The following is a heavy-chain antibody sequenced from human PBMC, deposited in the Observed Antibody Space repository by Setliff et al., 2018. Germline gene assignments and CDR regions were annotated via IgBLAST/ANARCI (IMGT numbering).Heavy chain of an antibody. V-gene: IGHV1-69*05. CDR3: VREGVDRRSSTDYRYYMDV. CDR1: GATFSSYG. D-gene: IGHD6-6*01. CDR2: TIPMFGTT. J-gene: IGHJ6*03. Sequence: SVKVSCKASGATFSSYGISWVRQAPGQGLEWMGGTIPMFGTTEYAQKFQGRLTIITDESTNTAFMQLSSLRPDDTAVYYCVREGVDRRSSTDYRYYMDVWGKGTTVTVSS.